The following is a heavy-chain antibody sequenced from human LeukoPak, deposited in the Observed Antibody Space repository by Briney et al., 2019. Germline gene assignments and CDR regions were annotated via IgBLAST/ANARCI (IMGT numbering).Heavy chain of an antibody. J-gene: IGHJ4*02. Sequence: GESLKISCKGSGYSFSSYWIGWVRQMPGKGPEWMGIIYPGDSETGYSPSFQGQVTISVDKSISTAYLQWSSLKASDTAVYYCARQGRGSDSSAYYGDFWGQGTLVTVSS. CDR1: GYSFSSYW. D-gene: IGHD3-22*01. V-gene: IGHV5-51*01. CDR3: ARQGRGSDSSAYYGDF. CDR2: IYPGDSET.